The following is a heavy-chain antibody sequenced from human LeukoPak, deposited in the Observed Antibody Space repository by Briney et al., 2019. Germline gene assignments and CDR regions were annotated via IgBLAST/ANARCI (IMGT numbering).Heavy chain of an antibody. CDR1: GYTFAGYY. Sequence: ASVTVSCKASGYTFAGYYVHWVRQAPGQGLEWMGWINPNSGGTSYAQNFQGRVTLTRDTSISTAYMELSRLRSDDTAVYYCAMVAAPLDAFDIWGQGTMVSVSS. D-gene: IGHD2-15*01. CDR3: AMVAAPLDAFDI. CDR2: INPNSGGT. J-gene: IGHJ3*02. V-gene: IGHV1-2*02.